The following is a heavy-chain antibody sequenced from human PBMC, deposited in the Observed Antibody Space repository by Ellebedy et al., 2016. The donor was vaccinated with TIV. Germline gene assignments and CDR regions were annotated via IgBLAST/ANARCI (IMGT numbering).Heavy chain of an antibody. CDR3: ARHSPAVNGLITLIGPNAFDI. Sequence: SETLSLTCSVSGGSISSYYWSWIRQSPGKGLESIGYISHSGSTNYNPSLKSRVTISEDTSKNQFSLRVNSVTAADTAVYYCARHSPAVNGLITLIGPNAFDIWGQGTMVTVSS. J-gene: IGHJ3*02. CDR1: GGSISSYY. D-gene: IGHD3-22*01. V-gene: IGHV4-59*08. CDR2: ISHSGST.